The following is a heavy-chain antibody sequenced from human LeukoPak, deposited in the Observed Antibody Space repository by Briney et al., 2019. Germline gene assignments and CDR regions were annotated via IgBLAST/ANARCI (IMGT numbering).Heavy chain of an antibody. Sequence: GGSLRLSCTASGFTFGDYAMSWFRQAPGKGLEWVGFIRSKAYGGTTEYAASVKGRFTISRDDSKSIAYQQMNSLKTEDTAVYYCTRDIRIQLWPRPPGYWGQGTLVTVSS. CDR1: GFTFGDYA. J-gene: IGHJ4*02. V-gene: IGHV3-49*03. CDR3: TRDIRIQLWPRPPGY. D-gene: IGHD5-18*01. CDR2: IRSKAYGGTT.